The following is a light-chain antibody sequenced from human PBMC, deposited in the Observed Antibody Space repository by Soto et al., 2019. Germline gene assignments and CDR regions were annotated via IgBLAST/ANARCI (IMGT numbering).Light chain of an antibody. CDR2: GAS. V-gene: IGKV3-20*01. Sequence: EIVLTQSPGTLSLSPGERATLSCRASQSVSSSYLAWYQQKPGQAPRLLIYGASNRATGIPDRFSGSGSGTDFTLTISRLEPEDFAVYYCQQYGSSLWTFGQGPKVEIK. CDR3: QQYGSSLWT. CDR1: QSVSSSY. J-gene: IGKJ1*01.